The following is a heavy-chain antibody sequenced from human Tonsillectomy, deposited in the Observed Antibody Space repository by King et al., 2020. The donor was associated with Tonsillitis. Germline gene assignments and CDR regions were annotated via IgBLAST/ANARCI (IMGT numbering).Heavy chain of an antibody. CDR3: VRDRSSDWSSPDAFGL. D-gene: IGHD3-9*01. J-gene: IGHJ3*01. Sequence: VQLQESGPGLVKPSVTLSVTCTVSDGSISNYYWSWIRQPPGNGLQWIGYSYHNGGANYNPSLRSRITFSIYTSKSQFSLNLRSVSAADTAVYYCVRDRSSDWSSPDAFGLWGQGTMITVSS. V-gene: IGHV4-59*01. CDR2: SYHNGGA. CDR1: DGSISNYY.